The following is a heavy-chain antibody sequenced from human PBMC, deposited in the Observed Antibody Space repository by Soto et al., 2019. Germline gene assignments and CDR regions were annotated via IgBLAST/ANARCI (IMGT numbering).Heavy chain of an antibody. CDR3: ARDSIYTIFGVVIPYYYMDV. CDR1: GYTFTSYA. J-gene: IGHJ6*03. D-gene: IGHD3-3*01. V-gene: IGHV1-3*01. CDR2: INAGNGNT. Sequence: ASVKVSCKASGYTFTSYAMHWVRQAPGQRLEWMGWINAGNGNTKYSQKFQGRVTITRDTSARTAYMELSSLRSEDTAVYYCARDSIYTIFGVVIPYYYMDVWGKGTTVTVSS.